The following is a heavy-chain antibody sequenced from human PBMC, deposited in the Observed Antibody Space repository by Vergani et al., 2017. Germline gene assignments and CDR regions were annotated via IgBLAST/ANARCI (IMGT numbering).Heavy chain of an antibody. D-gene: IGHD3-22*01. Sequence: EVQMVQSGAEVKKPGESLKISCKASGYNFNFYWIGWVRQLPGKGLEWMGIIYPGDSDTRYSLSFQGHVTISTDNSISTAYLQWTSLRASDAAIYFCARGQTSSEYIHWGQGTVVTVSS. V-gene: IGHV5-51*01. CDR2: IYPGDSDT. J-gene: IGHJ4*02. CDR1: GYNFNFYW. CDR3: ARGQTSSEYIH.